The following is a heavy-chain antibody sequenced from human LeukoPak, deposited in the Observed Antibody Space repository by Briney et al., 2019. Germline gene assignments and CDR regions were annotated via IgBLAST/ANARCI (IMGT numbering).Heavy chain of an antibody. CDR1: GYTFTSYD. Sequence: ASVKVSCKGSGYTFTSYDINWVRQATGQGLEWMGWMNPNSGNTGYAQKFQGRVTMTRNTSISTAYMELSSLRSEDTAVYYCAGGRVVVVAATLAVGMDVWGQGTTVTVSS. D-gene: IGHD2-15*01. CDR2: MNPNSGNT. J-gene: IGHJ6*02. V-gene: IGHV1-8*01. CDR3: AGGRVVVVAATLAVGMDV.